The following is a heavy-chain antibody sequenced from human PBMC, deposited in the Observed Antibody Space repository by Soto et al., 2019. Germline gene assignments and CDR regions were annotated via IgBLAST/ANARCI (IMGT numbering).Heavy chain of an antibody. CDR3: ARDPTAAGNYYYYGMDV. Sequence: TLCITGPVSGGSISSGGYYWSWIRQHPGKGLEWIGYIYYSGSTYYNPSLKSRVTISVDTSKNQFSLKLSSVTAADTAVYYCARDPTAAGNYYYYGMDVWGQGTKVTVYS. CDR2: IYYSGST. V-gene: IGHV4-31*03. J-gene: IGHJ6*02. CDR1: GGSISSGGYY. D-gene: IGHD6-13*01.